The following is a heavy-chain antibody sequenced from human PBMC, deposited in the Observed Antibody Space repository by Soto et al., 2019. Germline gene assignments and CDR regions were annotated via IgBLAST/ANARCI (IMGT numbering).Heavy chain of an antibody. D-gene: IGHD1-20*01. V-gene: IGHV4-59*01. CDR1: GGSISGYY. CDR2: IYYSGTT. Sequence: QVQLQESGPGLVKPSETLSLTCTVSGGSISGYYWSWIRQPPGKGLEWIGYIYYSGTTNYDPSLKSRVTMSVVTSKNQFSLKLSSVTAADTAVCYCARLTGATYLSFYYDIGVWGKGTTVTVPS. J-gene: IGHJ6*03. CDR3: ARLTGATYLSFYYDIGV.